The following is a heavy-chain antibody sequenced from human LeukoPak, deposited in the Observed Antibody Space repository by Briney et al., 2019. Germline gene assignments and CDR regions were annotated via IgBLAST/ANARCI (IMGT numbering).Heavy chain of an antibody. J-gene: IGHJ4*02. CDR3: ARDRSTVTGDY. V-gene: IGHV3-66*02. D-gene: IGHD4-17*01. Sequence: GGSLRLSCAASGFTVSSNYMSWVRQAPGKGLDWVSVIYSGGSTYYADSVKGRFTISRDNSKNTLYLQMNSLRAEDTAVYYCARDRSTVTGDYWGQGTLVTVSS. CDR1: GFTVSSNY. CDR2: IYSGGST.